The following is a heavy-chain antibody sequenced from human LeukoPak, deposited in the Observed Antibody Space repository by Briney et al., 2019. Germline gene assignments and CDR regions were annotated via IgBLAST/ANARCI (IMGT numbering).Heavy chain of an antibody. V-gene: IGHV3-30-3*01. CDR1: GFTFSSYA. D-gene: IGHD3-22*01. Sequence: GGSLRLSCAASGFTFSSYAMHWVRQAPGKGLEWVAVISYDGSNKYYADSVKGRFTISRDNSKNTLYLQMNSLRAEDTAVYYCARRAYYDSSGYYSDAFDIWGQGTMVTVSS. CDR3: ARRAYYDSSGYYSDAFDI. J-gene: IGHJ3*02. CDR2: ISYDGSNK.